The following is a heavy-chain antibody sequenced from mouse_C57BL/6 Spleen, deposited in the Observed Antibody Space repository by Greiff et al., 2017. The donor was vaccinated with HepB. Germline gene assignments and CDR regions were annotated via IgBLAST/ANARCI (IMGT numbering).Heavy chain of an antibody. V-gene: IGHV1-42*01. Sequence: VQLQQSGPELVKPGASVKISCKASGYSFTGYYMNWVKQSPEKSLEWIGEINPSTGGTTYNQKFKAKATLTVDKSSSTAYMQLKSLTSEDSAVYYCARDYCKGFDYWGQGTTLTVSS. CDR3: ARDYCKGFDY. CDR1: GYSFTGYY. D-gene: IGHD2-1*01. CDR2: INPSTGGT. J-gene: IGHJ2*01.